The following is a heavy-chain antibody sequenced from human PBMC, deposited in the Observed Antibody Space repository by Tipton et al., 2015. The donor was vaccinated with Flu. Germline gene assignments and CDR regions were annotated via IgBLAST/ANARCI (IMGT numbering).Heavy chain of an antibody. D-gene: IGHD3-10*01. CDR1: GGSMSSFY. CDR2: MYVSGST. CDR3: ARGSGSGTYVIFDF. V-gene: IGHV4-4*07. Sequence: TLSLTCTVSGGSMSSFYWTWIRQPAGKGLEWIGRMYVSGSTKYNPSLKSRVTMSVDTSKSQFSLKLTSVTAADTAVYYCARGSGSGTYVIFDFWGQGTLVTVSS. J-gene: IGHJ4*02.